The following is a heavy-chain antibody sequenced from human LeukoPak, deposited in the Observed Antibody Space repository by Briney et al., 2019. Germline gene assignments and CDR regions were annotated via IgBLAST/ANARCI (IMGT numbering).Heavy chain of an antibody. CDR3: ARDKQYYGSGSYLDY. D-gene: IGHD3-10*01. CDR2: IRYDGGNK. V-gene: IGHV3-30*02. CDR1: GFTFSSCG. J-gene: IGHJ4*02. Sequence: PGGSLRLSCAASGFTFSSCGMHWVRQAPGRGLEWVAFIRYDGGNKYYADSVKGRFTISRDNSKNTLYLQMNSLRAEDTAVYYCARDKQYYGSGSYLDYWGQGTLVTVSS.